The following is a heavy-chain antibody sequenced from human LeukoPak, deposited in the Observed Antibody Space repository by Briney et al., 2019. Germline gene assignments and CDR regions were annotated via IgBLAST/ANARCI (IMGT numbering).Heavy chain of an antibody. CDR2: ISSSSSYI. D-gene: IGHD5-24*01. CDR3: TRQEIALVNMDV. J-gene: IGHJ6*03. CDR1: GFTFSSYS. V-gene: IGHV3-21*01. Sequence: PGGSLRLSCAASGFTFSSYSMNWVRQAPGKGLEWVSSISSSSSYIYYADSVKGRFTISRDNAKNSLYLQMNSLRAEDTAVYYCTRQEIALVNMDVWGKGTTVTVSS.